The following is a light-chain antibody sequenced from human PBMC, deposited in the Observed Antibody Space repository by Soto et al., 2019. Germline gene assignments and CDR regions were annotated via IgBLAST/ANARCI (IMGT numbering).Light chain of an antibody. J-gene: IGKJ4*01. CDR2: WAS. CDR3: QQYYSTLSLS. V-gene: IGKV4-1*01. CDR1: QSVLYSSHNKNY. Sequence: DIVMTQSPDSLAVSLGARATINCKSSQSVLYSSHNKNYFAWYQQKPGQPPKLLIYWASTRESGVPDRFSGSGSGTDFSLTISSLQAEDVAVYYCQQYYSTLSLSFGGGTKVEIK.